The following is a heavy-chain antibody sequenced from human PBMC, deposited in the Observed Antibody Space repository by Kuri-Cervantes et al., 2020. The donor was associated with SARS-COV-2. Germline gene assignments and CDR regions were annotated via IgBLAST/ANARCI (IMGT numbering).Heavy chain of an antibody. Sequence: GESLKISCAASGFTFSSYAMHWVRQAPGKGLEWVSAISGSGGSTYYADSVKGRFTISRDNSKNTLYLQMNSLRAEDTAVYYCAKDGDSSGYYADAFDIWGQGTMVTVSS. CDR1: GFTFSSYA. CDR2: ISGSGGST. J-gene: IGHJ3*02. D-gene: IGHD3-22*01. V-gene: IGHV3-23*01. CDR3: AKDGDSSGYYADAFDI.